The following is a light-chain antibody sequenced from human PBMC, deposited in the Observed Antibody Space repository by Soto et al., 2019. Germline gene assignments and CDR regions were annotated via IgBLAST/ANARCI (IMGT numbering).Light chain of an antibody. Sequence: QLVLTQSPSASASLGASVKLTCTLSSGHSSSAIAWYQQQPEKGPRYLMKLNSDGSHNKGDGVPNRFSGSRSGAERYLIISSRQPEDEADYYCQTWDTGIVVFGGGTKLTVL. V-gene: IGLV4-69*02. CDR3: QTWDTGIVV. CDR2: LNSDGSH. J-gene: IGLJ2*01. CDR1: SGHSSSA.